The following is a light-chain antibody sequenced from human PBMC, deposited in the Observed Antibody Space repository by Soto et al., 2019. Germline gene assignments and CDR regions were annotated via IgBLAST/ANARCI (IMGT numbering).Light chain of an antibody. CDR1: QTITSSY. J-gene: IGKJ1*01. CDR2: GTS. Sequence: EIVLTQSPGTLSLSPGERATLSCRASQTITSSYLAWYQQKPGQAPRLLIFGTSNRATGIPDRFSGSGSGPDFTLTISRLEPEDFTVYCCHQYGGSWTFGQGTKVEIK. CDR3: HQYGGSWT. V-gene: IGKV3-20*01.